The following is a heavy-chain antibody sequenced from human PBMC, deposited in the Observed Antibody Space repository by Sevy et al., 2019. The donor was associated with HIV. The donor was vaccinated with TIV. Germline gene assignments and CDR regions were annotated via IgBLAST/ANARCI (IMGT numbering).Heavy chain of an antibody. D-gene: IGHD3-22*01. CDR2: ISYDGSNK. CDR1: GFTFSSYA. J-gene: IGHJ4*02. CDR3: AGKGYYYDSSGLRALLFDY. Sequence: GGSLRLSCAASGFTFSSYAMHWVRQAPGKGLEWVAVISYDGSNKHYGNSGKGRFPISRDNSKNTLYLQMNSLRAKGTAVYDWAGKGYYYDSSGLRALLFDYWGQGTLVTVSS. V-gene: IGHV3-30-3*01.